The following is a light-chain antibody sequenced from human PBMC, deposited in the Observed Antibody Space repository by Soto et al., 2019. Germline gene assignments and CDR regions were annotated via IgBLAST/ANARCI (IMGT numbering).Light chain of an antibody. CDR3: VVYVGGGLVV. V-gene: IGLV8-61*01. CDR2: STN. Sequence: QTVVTQEPSFSVSPGGTVTLTCGLTSGSVSTTYYPSWYQQTPGQAPRTLIYSTNIRSSGVPDRFSGSILGEKAALAIAGAQADEEADYHCVVYVGGGLVVFGGGTKVTVL. CDR1: SGSVSTTYY. J-gene: IGLJ2*01.